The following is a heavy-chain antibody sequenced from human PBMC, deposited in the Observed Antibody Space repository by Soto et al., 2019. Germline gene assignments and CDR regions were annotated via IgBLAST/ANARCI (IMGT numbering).Heavy chain of an antibody. V-gene: IGHV4-34*01. CDR1: GGAFSGYY. Sequence: PSETLSLTCAVYGGAFSGYYWSWIRQPPGKGLEWIGEINHSGSTNYNPSLKSRVTISVDTSKNQFSLKLSSVTAADTAVYYCAREIPPPGGSSPLDYWGQGTLVTVSS. CDR2: INHSGST. CDR3: AREIPPPGGSSPLDY. J-gene: IGHJ4*02. D-gene: IGHD1-26*01.